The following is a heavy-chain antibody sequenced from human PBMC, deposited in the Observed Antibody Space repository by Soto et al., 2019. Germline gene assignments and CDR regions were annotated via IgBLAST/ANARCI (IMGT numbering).Heavy chain of an antibody. D-gene: IGHD4-4*01. J-gene: IGHJ6*02. V-gene: IGHV4-34*01. Sequence: PSETLSLTCAVYGGSFSGYYWSWIRQPPGKGLEWIGEINHSGSTNYNPSLKSRVTISVDTSKNQFSLKLSSVTAADTAVYYCAGGNSNYYYYYGMDVWGQGTTVT. CDR1: GGSFSGYY. CDR3: AGGNSNYYYYYGMDV. CDR2: INHSGST.